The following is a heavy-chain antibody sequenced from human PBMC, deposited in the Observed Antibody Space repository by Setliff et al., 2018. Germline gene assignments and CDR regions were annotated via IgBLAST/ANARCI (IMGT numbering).Heavy chain of an antibody. CDR2: ISGSGGST. D-gene: IGHD3-22*01. CDR3: AKVLDTTGYYYFDF. V-gene: IGHV3-23*01. CDR1: GFTFSSYA. Sequence: GGSLRLSCAASGFTFSSYAMSWVRQAPGKGLEWVSAISGSGGSTYYADSVRGRFTISRDGSKSTLYLDMSSLRSEDTAVYYCAKVLDTTGYYYFDFWGQGTLVTVSS. J-gene: IGHJ4*02.